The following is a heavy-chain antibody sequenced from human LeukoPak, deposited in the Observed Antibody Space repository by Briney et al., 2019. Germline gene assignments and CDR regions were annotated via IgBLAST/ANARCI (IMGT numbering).Heavy chain of an antibody. Sequence: GGSLRLSCAASGFAFNSYWMTWVRQAPGSGLEWLANIKQDGSEQYYGDSVKGRFTISRDNAKNSLYLQMNSLRAGDTAVDYCARVGKSGSYPFDYWGQGSLVTVSS. D-gene: IGHD1-26*01. CDR2: IKQDGSEQ. CDR1: GFAFNSYW. J-gene: IGHJ4*02. CDR3: ARVGKSGSYPFDY. V-gene: IGHV3-7*03.